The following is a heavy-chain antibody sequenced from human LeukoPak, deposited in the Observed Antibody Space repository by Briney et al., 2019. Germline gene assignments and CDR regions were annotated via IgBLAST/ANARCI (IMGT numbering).Heavy chain of an antibody. CDR1: GFTFDDYT. Sequence: GGSLRLSCAASGFTFDDYTMHWVRQAPGKGLEWVSLISWNGSTTKYADSVKGRFTISRDDLKNSLSLQMNSLGPEDTALYYCAKDIGDSVGYNYFDSWGQGTLVTVSS. D-gene: IGHD3-22*01. CDR2: ISWNGSTT. J-gene: IGHJ4*02. V-gene: IGHV3-43*01. CDR3: AKDIGDSVGYNYFDS.